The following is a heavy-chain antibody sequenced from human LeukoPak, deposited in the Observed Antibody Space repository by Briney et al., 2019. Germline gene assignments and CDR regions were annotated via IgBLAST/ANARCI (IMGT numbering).Heavy chain of an antibody. D-gene: IGHD3-22*01. CDR1: GGSFSGYY. J-gene: IGHJ5*02. CDR3: ARLGMIVVVPRGWFDP. Sequence: PSETLSLTCAVYGGSFSGYYWSWIRQPPGKGLEWIGEINHSGSTNYNPSLKSRVTISVDTSKNQFSLKLSSVTAADTAVYYCARLGMIVVVPRGWFDPWGQGTLVTVSS. V-gene: IGHV4-34*01. CDR2: INHSGST.